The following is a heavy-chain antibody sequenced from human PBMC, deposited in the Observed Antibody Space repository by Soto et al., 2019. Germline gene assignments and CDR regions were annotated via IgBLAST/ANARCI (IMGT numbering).Heavy chain of an antibody. CDR3: AKDPRYCSGGTCFPEGEHWLDS. V-gene: IGHV3-30-3*01. Sequence: PGGSLRLSCAASGFTFTNYAMHRVRQGPGKGLEWVAVISYDGNTRFYTDSLKGRFSISRDNSKNTLYLQMNSLRAEDTAVYYCAKDPRYCSGGTCFPEGEHWLDSWGQGTLVTVSS. D-gene: IGHD2-15*01. CDR2: ISYDGNTR. J-gene: IGHJ5*01. CDR1: GFTFTNYA.